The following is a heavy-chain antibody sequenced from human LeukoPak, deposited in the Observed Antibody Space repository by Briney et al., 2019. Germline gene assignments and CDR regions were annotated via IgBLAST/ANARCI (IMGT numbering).Heavy chain of an antibody. D-gene: IGHD2-2*01. CDR3: ARDGLDCSSTSCYGDY. CDR2: ISSNGGST. Sequence: GGSLRLSCAASGFTFSSYAMRWVRQAPGKGLEYVSAISSNGGSTYYANSVKGRFTISRDNSKSTLYLQMGSLRAEDMAVYYCARDGLDCSSTSCYGDYWGQGTLVTVSS. CDR1: GFTFSSYA. V-gene: IGHV3-64*01. J-gene: IGHJ4*02.